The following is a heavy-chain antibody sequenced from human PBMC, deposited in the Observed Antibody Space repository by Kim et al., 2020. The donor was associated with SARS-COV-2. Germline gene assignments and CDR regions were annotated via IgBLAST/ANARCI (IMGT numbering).Heavy chain of an antibody. CDR1: GFTFSSYG. CDR3: AKAVAPRETHDAFDI. Sequence: GGSLRLSCAASGFTFSSYGMHWVRQAPGKGLEWVAVISYDGSNKYYADSVKGRFTISRDNSKNTLYLQMNSLRAEDTAVYYCAKAVAPRETHDAFDISG. D-gene: IGHD2-15*01. V-gene: IGHV3-30*18. CDR2: ISYDGSNK. J-gene: IGHJ3*02.